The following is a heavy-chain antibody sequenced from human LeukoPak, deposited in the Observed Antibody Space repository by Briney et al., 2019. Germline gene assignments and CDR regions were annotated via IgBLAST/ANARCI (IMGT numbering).Heavy chain of an antibody. J-gene: IGHJ4*02. V-gene: IGHV3-30*04. CDR1: GFTFSSYA. CDR2: ISYNGSNK. D-gene: IGHD2-15*01. CDR3: AKQLGYCSDGSCYFPY. Sequence: GGSLRLSCAASGFTFSSYAMHWVRQAPGKGLEWVAVISYNGSNKYYADSVKGRFTISRDNSKSTLCLQMNSLRAEDTAVYYCAKQLGYCSDGSCYFPYWGQGTLVTVSS.